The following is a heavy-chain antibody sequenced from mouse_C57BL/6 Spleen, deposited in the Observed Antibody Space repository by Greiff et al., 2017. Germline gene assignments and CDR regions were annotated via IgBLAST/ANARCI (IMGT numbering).Heavy chain of an antibody. D-gene: IGHD1-1*01. CDR3: AREGFITTVVADDY. Sequence: QVQLQQPGAELVQPEASVKMSCKASGYTFTSYWITWVKQRPGQGLEWIGDIYPGSGSTNYNEKFKIKATLTVDTSSRTAYMQLRGLTSEDSEVYCCAREGFITTVVADDYWGQGTTLTVSS. CDR1: GYTFTSYW. CDR2: IYPGSGST. V-gene: IGHV1-55*01. J-gene: IGHJ2*01.